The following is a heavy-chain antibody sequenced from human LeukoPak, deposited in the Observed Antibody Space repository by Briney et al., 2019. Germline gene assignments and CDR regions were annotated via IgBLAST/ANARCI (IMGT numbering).Heavy chain of an antibody. CDR3: ARRATGTTKWFDP. V-gene: IGHV5-51*01. CDR1: GYIFTNYW. Sequence: GESLKVSCKGSGYIFTNYWIGWVRQMPGKGLEWMGIIYPGDSDTRYSPSFQGQVTMSADKSISTAYLKWGSLKASDTAMYYCARRATGTTKWFDPWGQGTLVTVSS. J-gene: IGHJ5*02. CDR2: IYPGDSDT. D-gene: IGHD1-1*01.